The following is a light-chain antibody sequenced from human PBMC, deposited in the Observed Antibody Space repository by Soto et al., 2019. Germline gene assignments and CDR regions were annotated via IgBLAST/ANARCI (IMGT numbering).Light chain of an antibody. CDR1: QSVSSSY. V-gene: IGKV3-20*01. Sequence: EIVLTQSPGTLSLSPGERATLSCRASQSVSSSYLGWYQQKPGQAPRLLIYGASSRATGIPDRFSGSGSGTDFTLTISRLEPEDTAVYYCQQYGRSPPITFGQGTRLDMK. CDR3: QQYGRSPPIT. J-gene: IGKJ5*01. CDR2: GAS.